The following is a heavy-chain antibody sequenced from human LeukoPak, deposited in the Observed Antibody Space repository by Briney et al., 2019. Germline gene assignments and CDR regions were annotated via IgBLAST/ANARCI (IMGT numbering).Heavy chain of an antibody. CDR2: ISGGGGTT. V-gene: IGHV3-23*01. D-gene: IGHD3-22*01. CDR1: GFMSSSFSSYA. Sequence: PGGSLRLSCAASGFMSSSFSSYAMSWVRQAPGKGLEWISYISGGGGTTYYADSVKGRFTISRDNAKNSLYLQMNSLRDEDTALYHCARLARDGSGYYDYWGQGTLVTVSS. CDR3: ARLARDGSGYYDY. J-gene: IGHJ4*02.